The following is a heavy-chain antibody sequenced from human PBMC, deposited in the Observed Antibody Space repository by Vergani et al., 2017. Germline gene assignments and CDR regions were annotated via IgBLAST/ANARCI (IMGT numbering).Heavy chain of an antibody. J-gene: IGHJ5*02. CDR3: ARYGVNPNSTWFDP. Sequence: QVQLVQSGAEVKKPGASVKVSCKASGYAFTSHHLQWVRQAPGQGFEWMGIINPSDGTTSYAQRFQCRVTLTRDTSTRTVYMELRSLSSDDTAIYYCARYGVNPNSTWFDPWGQGTLVPVSS. V-gene: IGHV1-46*01. CDR2: INPSDGTT. CDR1: GYAFTSHH. D-gene: IGHD3-16*01.